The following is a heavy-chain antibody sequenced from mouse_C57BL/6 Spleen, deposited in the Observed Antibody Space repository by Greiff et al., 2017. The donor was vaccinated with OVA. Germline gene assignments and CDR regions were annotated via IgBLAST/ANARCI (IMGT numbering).Heavy chain of an antibody. CDR3: ARRDYYYGSSSHYYAMDY. J-gene: IGHJ4*01. CDR1: GFTFSDYG. V-gene: IGHV5-17*01. D-gene: IGHD1-1*01. CDR2: ISSGSSTI. Sequence: EVQLVESGGGLVKPGGSLKLSCAASGFTFSDYGMHWVRQAPEKGLEWVAYISSGSSTIYYADTVKGRFTISRDNAKNTLFLQMTSLRSEDTAMYYCARRDYYYGSSSHYYAMDYWGQGTSVTVSS.